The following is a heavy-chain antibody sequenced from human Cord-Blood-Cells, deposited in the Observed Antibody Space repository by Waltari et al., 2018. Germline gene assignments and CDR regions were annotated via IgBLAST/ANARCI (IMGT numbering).Heavy chain of an antibody. V-gene: IGHV4-31*03. D-gene: IGHD6-6*01. CDR3: ASPSSSSSYWYFDL. CDR2: IYYSGST. Sequence: QVQLQESGPGLVKPSQTLTLTCTVSGGSISSGGYYWSWIRPHPGKGLEWIGYIYYSGSTYYNPSLKSRVTISVDTSKNQFSLKLSSVTAADTAVYYCASPSSSSSYWYFDLWGRGTLVTVSS. J-gene: IGHJ2*01. CDR1: GGSISSGGYY.